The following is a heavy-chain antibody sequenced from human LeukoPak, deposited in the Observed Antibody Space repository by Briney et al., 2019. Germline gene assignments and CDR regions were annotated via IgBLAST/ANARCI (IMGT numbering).Heavy chain of an antibody. V-gene: IGHV4-34*01. J-gene: IGHJ4*02. Sequence: SETLSLTCAVYGGSFSGYYWSWIRQPPGKGLEWIGEINHSGSTNYNPSLKSRVPISVDTSKNQFSLKLSSVTAADTAVYYCARARRRGYSYGYFLQQFDYWGQGTLVTVSS. CDR3: ARARRRGYSYGYFLQQFDY. CDR1: GGSFSGYY. D-gene: IGHD5-18*01. CDR2: INHSGST.